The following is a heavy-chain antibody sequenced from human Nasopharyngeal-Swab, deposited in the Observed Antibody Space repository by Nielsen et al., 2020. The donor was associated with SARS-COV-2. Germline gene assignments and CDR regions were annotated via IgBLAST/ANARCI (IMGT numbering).Heavy chain of an antibody. CDR1: GLTFSSYA. CDR3: AKDTSLNIRYSSSSHFDY. CDR2: ISGSGGIT. V-gene: IGHV3-23*01. Sequence: GGSLRLSCAASGLTFSSYAMSWVRQAPGKGLEWVSAISGSGGITYYADSVKARFTISRDNSKNTLYLQMKSLKAEDTAVYYCAKDTSLNIRYSSSSHFDYWGQGTLVTVSS. D-gene: IGHD6-6*01. J-gene: IGHJ4*02.